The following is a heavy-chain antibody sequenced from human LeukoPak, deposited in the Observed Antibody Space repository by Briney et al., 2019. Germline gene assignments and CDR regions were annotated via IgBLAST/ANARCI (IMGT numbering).Heavy chain of an antibody. CDR2: ISYDGSNK. CDR1: GFTFSSYA. V-gene: IGHV3-30-3*01. CDR3: ASTGTEAYFDY. J-gene: IGHJ4*02. D-gene: IGHD1-1*01. Sequence: GGSLRLSCAASGFTFSSYAMHWVRQAPGRGLEWVAVISYDGSNKYYADSVKGRFTISRDNSKNTLYLQMNSLRAEDTAVYYCASTGTEAYFDYWGQGTLVTVSS.